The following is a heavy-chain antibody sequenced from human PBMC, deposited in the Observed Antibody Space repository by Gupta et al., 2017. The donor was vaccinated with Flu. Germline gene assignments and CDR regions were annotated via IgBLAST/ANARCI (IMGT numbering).Heavy chain of an antibody. J-gene: IGHJ4*02. V-gene: IGHV1-2*05. D-gene: IGHD2-2*01. CDR1: FVDYY. Sequence: FVDYYIHWVRQAPGQGLEWMGRLNPNSGGTKFAQKFQGRVTLTSDTSISAAYMELNRLTSDDTGVYYCARVPYCSTTSCYQPFDYWGQGTLVTVSS. CDR3: ARVPYCSTTSCYQPFDY. CDR2: LNPNSGGT.